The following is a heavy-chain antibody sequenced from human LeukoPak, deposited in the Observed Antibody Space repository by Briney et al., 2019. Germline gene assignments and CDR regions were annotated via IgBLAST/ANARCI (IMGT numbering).Heavy chain of an antibody. CDR2: ISAYNGNT. CDR3: ARVSEWFGELSPNWFDP. J-gene: IGHJ5*02. D-gene: IGHD3-10*01. Sequence: ASVKVSCKASGYTFTSYGISWVRQAPGQGLEWMGWISAYNGNTNYAQKLQGRVTMTTDTSTSTAYMELRSLRSDDTAVYYCARVSEWFGELSPNWFDPWGQGTLVTVSS. CDR1: GYTFTSYG. V-gene: IGHV1-18*01.